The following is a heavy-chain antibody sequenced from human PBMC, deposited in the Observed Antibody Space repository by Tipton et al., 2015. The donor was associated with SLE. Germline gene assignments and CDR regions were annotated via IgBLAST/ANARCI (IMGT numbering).Heavy chain of an antibody. CDR3: ARDSAVNFWYFDL. J-gene: IGHJ2*01. CDR1: GGSSNTYY. V-gene: IGHV4-59*01. CDR2: ISYTGNT. Sequence: TLSLTCDVYGGSSNTYYWAWIRQPPGKGLEWTGDISYTGNTHFNPSLKSRVTMSVATSKNQFSLRLTAVTAADTAMYYCARDSAVNFWYFDLWGRGTLVTVSS.